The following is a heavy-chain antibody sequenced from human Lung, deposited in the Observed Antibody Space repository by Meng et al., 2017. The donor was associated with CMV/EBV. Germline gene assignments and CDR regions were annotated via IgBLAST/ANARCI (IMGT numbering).Heavy chain of an antibody. V-gene: IGHV3-30*02. Sequence: GESXKISCAASGFTFSDYVMHWVRQAPGKGLEWVAFIKYDGNNVNYADSVKGRFTISRDNSKNTLFLQMDSLRGQDTAVYYCARGYSGSLGTDAEDAWGHWTLVTVSS. CDR3: ARGYSGSLGTDAEDA. J-gene: IGHJ6*01. CDR2: IKYDGNNV. D-gene: IGHD1-26*01. CDR1: GFTFSDYV.